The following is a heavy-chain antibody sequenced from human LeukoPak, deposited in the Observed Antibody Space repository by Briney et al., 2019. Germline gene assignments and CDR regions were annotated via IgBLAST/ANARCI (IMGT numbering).Heavy chain of an antibody. CDR3: ARGVWATPGIGPHFDY. CDR2: ISGSGGST. CDR1: GFTLSSYA. Sequence: PGGSLRLSCAASGFTLSSYAMSWVRQAPGKGLEWVTAISGSGGSTYYADSVKGRFTISRDNSKNTLYLQMNSLRAEDTAVYYCARGVWATPGIGPHFDYWGQGTLVTVSS. D-gene: IGHD5-12*01. J-gene: IGHJ4*02. V-gene: IGHV3-23*01.